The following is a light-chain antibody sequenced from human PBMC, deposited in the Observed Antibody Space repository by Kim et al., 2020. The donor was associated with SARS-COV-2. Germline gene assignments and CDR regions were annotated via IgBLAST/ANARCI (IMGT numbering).Light chain of an antibody. Sequence: GHRISISCSASSPKLGNNYVSWYQNRPGTAPTLLIYDHSKRPSAIPDRFSGSRSGTSASLGITGLQTGGEAEYYCASWDNSLSGVVFGGGTQLTVL. V-gene: IGLV1-51*01. J-gene: IGLJ3*02. CDR2: DHS. CDR3: ASWDNSLSGVV. CDR1: SPKLGNNY.